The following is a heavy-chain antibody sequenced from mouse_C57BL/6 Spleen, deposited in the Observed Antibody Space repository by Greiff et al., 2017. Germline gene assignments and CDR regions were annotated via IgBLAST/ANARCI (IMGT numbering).Heavy chain of an antibody. CDR2: ILPGSGLT. CDR1: GYTFTGYW. Sequence: VKLMEPGAELMKPGASVKPSCKATGYTFTGYWIEWVKQRPGPGLEWIGEILPGSGLTNYNEKFKGKATFTADTSSNTAYMQLSSLTTEDSAIYYGAVGPITTGVATGDYYAMDYWGQGTSVTVSS. J-gene: IGHJ4*01. CDR3: AVGPITTGVATGDYYAMDY. V-gene: IGHV1-9*01. D-gene: IGHD1-1*01.